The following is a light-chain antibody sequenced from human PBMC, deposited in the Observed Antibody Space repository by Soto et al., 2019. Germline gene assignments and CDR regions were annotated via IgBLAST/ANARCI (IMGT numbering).Light chain of an antibody. V-gene: IGLV1-47*01. CDR2: RNS. CDR3: EARDDSLSGHVV. Sequence: QSVLTQPPSASGTPGQRVTISCSGGRSNIGSHYVYWYQQLPGTAPKLLIYRNSQRPSGVPDRFSGSKSGTSASLAISRLRSEDEADYYCEARDDSLSGHVVFGGGTKLTVL. J-gene: IGLJ2*01. CDR1: RSNIGSHY.